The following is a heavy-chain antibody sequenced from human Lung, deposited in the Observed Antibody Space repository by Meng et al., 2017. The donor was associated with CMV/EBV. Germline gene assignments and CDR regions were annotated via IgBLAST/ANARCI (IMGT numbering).Heavy chain of an antibody. V-gene: IGHV4-34*01. CDR3: ARVQWLAYYFDS. Sequence: GPLRLXCGVYGGSFSDYYWSWIRQPPGKGLEWIGEINHSGSTNYNPSLKSRLTVSIDTSSDQFSLRLTSVTAADTAVYYCARVQWLAYYFDSWGQGTGVNVYS. CDR1: GGSFSDYY. J-gene: IGHJ4*02. CDR2: INHSGST. D-gene: IGHD6-19*01.